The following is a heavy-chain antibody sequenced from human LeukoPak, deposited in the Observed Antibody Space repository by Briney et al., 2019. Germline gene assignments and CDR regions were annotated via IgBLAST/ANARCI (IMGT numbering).Heavy chain of an antibody. CDR3: ARGTYPLGAFDV. J-gene: IGHJ3*01. V-gene: IGHV1-2*02. CDR1: GYTFTGYY. CDR2: INPNSGGT. Sequence: ASVKVSCKASGYTFTGYYMHWVRQAPGQGLEWMGWINPNSGGTNYAQKFQDRVTMTRDTSMSAAYMEISRLAYDDTAVYYCARGTYPLGAFDVWGQGTMVTVSS.